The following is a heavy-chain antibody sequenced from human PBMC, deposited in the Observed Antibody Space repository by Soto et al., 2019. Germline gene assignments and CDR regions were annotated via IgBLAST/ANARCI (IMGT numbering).Heavy chain of an antibody. J-gene: IGHJ6*02. CDR1: GFTFDDHA. V-gene: IGHV3-9*01. D-gene: IGHD3-3*01. CDR2: ISWNSGTI. Sequence: EVQLVESGGGLIQPGRSLRLSCAASGFTFDDHAMHWVRQAPGEGLEWVSGISWNSGTIGYADYVKGRFTISRDNAKNSLSLQMNSLRAEDTALYYCAKDVTGDFWTGYYGFYYGLDVWGQGTTVTVSS. CDR3: AKDVTGDFWTGYYGFYYGLDV.